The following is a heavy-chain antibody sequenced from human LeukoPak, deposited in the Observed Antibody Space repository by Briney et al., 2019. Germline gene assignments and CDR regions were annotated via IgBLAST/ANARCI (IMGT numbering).Heavy chain of an antibody. CDR3: ARVAPLWL. V-gene: IGHV3-9*01. Sequence: GGSLRLSCAASGFTFDDYAMHWVRQAPGKGLEWVSGISWNSGSIGYADSVKGRFTISRDNAKNSLYLHMDSLRAEDTAVYYCARVAPLWLWGQGTLVTVSS. CDR1: GFTFDDYA. J-gene: IGHJ4*02. D-gene: IGHD5-18*01. CDR2: ISWNSGSI.